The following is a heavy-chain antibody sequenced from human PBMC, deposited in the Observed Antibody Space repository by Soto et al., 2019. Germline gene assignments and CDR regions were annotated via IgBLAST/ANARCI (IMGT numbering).Heavy chain of an antibody. Sequence: GASVKVSCKASGYTFTSYHMHWVRQAPGQGLEWMGVIKPSGGSTNYAQKFQGRVTMKRGTSTNTVFMELSSLRSEDTAVYYCARNVYDFWSGYSLDYYGLDVWGQGTTVTVSS. CDR3: ARNVYDFWSGYSLDYYGLDV. V-gene: IGHV1-46*01. D-gene: IGHD3-3*01. J-gene: IGHJ6*02. CDR1: GYTFTSYH. CDR2: IKPSGGST.